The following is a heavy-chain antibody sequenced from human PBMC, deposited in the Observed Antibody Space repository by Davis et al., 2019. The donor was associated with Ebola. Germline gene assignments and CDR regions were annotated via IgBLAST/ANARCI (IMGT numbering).Heavy chain of an antibody. CDR1: GGSISSGGYY. Sequence: SETLSLTCTVSGGSISSGGYYWSWIRQHPGKGLEWIGYIYYSGSTNYNPSLKSRVTISVDKSKNQFSLKLSSVTAADTAVYYCARGLEPGLYYYYGMDVWGQGTTVTVSS. J-gene: IGHJ6*02. CDR3: ARGLEPGLYYYYGMDV. CDR2: IYYSGST. D-gene: IGHD1-1*01. V-gene: IGHV4-61*08.